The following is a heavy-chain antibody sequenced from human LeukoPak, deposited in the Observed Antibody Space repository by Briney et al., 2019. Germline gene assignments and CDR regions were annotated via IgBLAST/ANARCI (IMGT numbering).Heavy chain of an antibody. V-gene: IGHV3-49*03. CDR2: IRSKAYGETA. Sequence: GGSPRLSCTASRFTFGDYAMSWIRQAPGKGLEWVGFIRSKAYGETADYAASVKGRFTISRDDSKAIAYLQMNSLKTEDTAVYHCTRDRGAYNLYDYWGQGTLVTVSS. CDR1: RFTFGDYA. J-gene: IGHJ4*02. D-gene: IGHD1-1*01. CDR3: TRDRGAYNLYDY.